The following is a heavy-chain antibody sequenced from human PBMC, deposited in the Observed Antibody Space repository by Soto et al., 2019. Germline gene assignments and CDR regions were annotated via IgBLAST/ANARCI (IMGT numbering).Heavy chain of an antibody. CDR1: GFTFSTYW. J-gene: IGHJ6*02. CDR2: IKQDGSEK. Sequence: GGSLRLSXAASGFTFSTYWMNWVRQAPGKGLEWVANIKQDGSEKYYVDSVKGRFAISRDNAKDSLFLQMNNLRAEDTAVYYCVRDWSTFWGMDVWGQGTTVTVSS. V-gene: IGHV3-7*01. CDR3: VRDWSTFWGMDV.